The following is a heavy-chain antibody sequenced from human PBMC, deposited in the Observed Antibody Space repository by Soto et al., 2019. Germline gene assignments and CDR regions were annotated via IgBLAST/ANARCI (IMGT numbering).Heavy chain of an antibody. CDR1: GITFRGRA. CDR3: ASGSRDSYPGSRIFDF. CDR2: ISDSGGDS. Sequence: GGSLRLSFAASGITFRGRAMSWVRQSPGEGLEWVSVISDSGGDSKYADSVRGRFTISRDNSKNTLYLQMSSLRADDSAVYYCASGSRDSYPGSRIFDFWGRGTLVTVSS. J-gene: IGHJ4*02. V-gene: IGHV3-23*01. D-gene: IGHD3-10*01.